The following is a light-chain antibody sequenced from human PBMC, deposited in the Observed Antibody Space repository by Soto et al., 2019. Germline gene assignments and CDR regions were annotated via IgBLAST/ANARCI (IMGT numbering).Light chain of an antibody. V-gene: IGLV2-11*01. J-gene: IGLJ1*01. CDR3: CSYAGSYTLYV. CDR2: DVS. Sequence: QSVLTQPRSVSGSPGQSVTISSTGTSSDVGGYNYVSWYQQHPGKAPKLMIYDVSKRPSGVPDRFSGSKSGNTASLTISGLKAEDEADYYCCSYAGSYTLYVFGTGTKATVL. CDR1: SSDVGGYNY.